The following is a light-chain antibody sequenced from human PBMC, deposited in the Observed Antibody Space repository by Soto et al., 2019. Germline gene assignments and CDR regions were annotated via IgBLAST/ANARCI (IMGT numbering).Light chain of an antibody. J-gene: IGKJ1*01. CDR2: GAS. Sequence: EIVLTQSPGTLSLSPGERATLSCRASQSVSSSYIAWYQQKPGQAPRLLIYGASSRATCIPDRFSGSGSGIDFTLTISRLEAGGCVESYCQQYSSSPGTFGQGTKVESK. CDR3: QQYSSSPGT. CDR1: QSVSSSY. V-gene: IGKV3-20*01.